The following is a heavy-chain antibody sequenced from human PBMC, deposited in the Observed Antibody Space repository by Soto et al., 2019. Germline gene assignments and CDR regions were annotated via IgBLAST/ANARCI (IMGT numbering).Heavy chain of an antibody. CDR2: ISAYNGNT. Sequence: ASVKVSCKASGYSFTSYGISWVLQAPGQGLEWMGWISAYNGNTNYAQKLQGRVTMTTDTSTSTAYMELRSLRSDDTAVYYCARGLGSSGLDDAFDIWGQGTMVTVSS. CDR3: ARGLGSSGLDDAFDI. J-gene: IGHJ3*02. V-gene: IGHV1-18*01. CDR1: GYSFTSYG. D-gene: IGHD6-19*01.